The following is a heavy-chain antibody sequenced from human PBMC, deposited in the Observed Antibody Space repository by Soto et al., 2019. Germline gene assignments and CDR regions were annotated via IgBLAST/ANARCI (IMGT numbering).Heavy chain of an antibody. CDR1: GFTFSNAW. J-gene: IGHJ6*02. Sequence: EVQLVESGGGLVKPGGSLRLSCAASGFTFSNAWMSWVRQAPGKGLEWVGRIKSKTDGGTTDYAAPVKGRFTISRDDSKNTLYLQMNRLKTEDTAVYYCTRRGVSYGMDVWGQGTTVTVSS. D-gene: IGHD3-10*01. CDR3: TRRGVSYGMDV. CDR2: IKSKTDGGTT. V-gene: IGHV3-15*01.